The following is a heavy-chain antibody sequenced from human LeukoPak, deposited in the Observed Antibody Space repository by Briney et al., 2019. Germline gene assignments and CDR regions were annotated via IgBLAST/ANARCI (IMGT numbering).Heavy chain of an antibody. D-gene: IGHD2-2*01. Sequence: GGSLRLSRAASGFTFSSYGMHWVRQAPGKGLEWVAVISYDGSNKYYADSVKGRFTISRDNSKNTLYLQMNSLRAEDTAVYYCAKTRRVVVVPAAPDYWGQGTLVTVSS. J-gene: IGHJ4*02. CDR1: GFTFSSYG. CDR3: AKTRRVVVVPAAPDY. V-gene: IGHV3-30*18. CDR2: ISYDGSNK.